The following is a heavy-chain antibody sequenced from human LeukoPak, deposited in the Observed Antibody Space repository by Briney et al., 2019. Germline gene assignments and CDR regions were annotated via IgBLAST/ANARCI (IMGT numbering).Heavy chain of an antibody. V-gene: IGHV3-23*01. CDR3: AKEEGFRFAFFDF. Sequence: GGSLRLSCAASGFTFSSYALSWVRQAPGKGLEWVSAISGSAWTTYYADSVKGRFTISRDNSKNMLYLQMNSLSAEDTAVYYCAKEEGFRFAFFDFWSQGTLVTVSS. D-gene: IGHD2-15*01. CDR1: GFTFSSYA. CDR2: ISGSAWTT. J-gene: IGHJ4*02.